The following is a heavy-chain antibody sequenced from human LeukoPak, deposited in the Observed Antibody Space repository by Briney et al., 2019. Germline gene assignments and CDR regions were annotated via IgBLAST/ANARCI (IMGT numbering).Heavy chain of an antibody. CDR1: GFTFSYHA. CDR2: ITGSAGST. CDR3: AKGETAMVTGEANY. D-gene: IGHD5-18*01. Sequence: PGGSLRLSCAASGFTFSYHAMNWVRQAPGKGLEWVSAITGSAGSTYYADSVKGRFTISRDNSKNTLYLQMNSLRAEDTAIYYCAKGETAMVTGEANYWGQGTLVTVSS. V-gene: IGHV3-23*01. J-gene: IGHJ4*02.